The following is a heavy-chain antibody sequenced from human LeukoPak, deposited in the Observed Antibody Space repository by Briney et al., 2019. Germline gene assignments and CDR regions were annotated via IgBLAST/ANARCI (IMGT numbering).Heavy chain of an antibody. CDR3: ASDSSGVLTGYYHC. V-gene: IGHV1-2*02. CDR1: GYSFNDYY. Sequence: ASVNVSCKTSGYSFNDYYLHWVRQAPGQGLEWMGWINPNNSRTTYAPKFQGRVTLTTATSITTAYMELSSLVSGDTAHYYCASDSSGVLTGYYHCWGQGTLVSVST. D-gene: IGHD3-9*01. J-gene: IGHJ4*02. CDR2: INPNNSRT.